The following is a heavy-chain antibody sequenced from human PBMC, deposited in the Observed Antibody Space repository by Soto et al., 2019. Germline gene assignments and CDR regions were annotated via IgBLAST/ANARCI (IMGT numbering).Heavy chain of an antibody. V-gene: IGHV3-21*01. Sequence: EVQLVESGGGLVKPGGSLRLSCAASGFTFSSYSMNWVRQAPGKGLEWVSSISSSSSYIYYADSVKGRFTISRDNAKNSLYLQMNSLRAEDTAVYYCARSKSDWKYVWFFWGQGTLVTVSS. CDR3: ARSKSDWKYVWFF. D-gene: IGHD3-16*01. CDR2: ISSSSSYI. CDR1: GFTFSSYS. J-gene: IGHJ4*02.